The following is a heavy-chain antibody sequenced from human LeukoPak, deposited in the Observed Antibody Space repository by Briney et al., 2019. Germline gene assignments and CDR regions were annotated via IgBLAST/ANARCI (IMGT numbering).Heavy chain of an antibody. CDR3: GKYQLRSGMDV. D-gene: IGHD2-2*01. CDR1: GFIFSRYA. CDR2: ISGSGGST. Sequence: GGSLRLSCAASGFIFSRYAMTWVRQAPGKGLEWVSAISGSGGSTYYADSVKGRFTISRDNSKNTLYLQMNSLRAEDTAVHYCGKYQLRSGMDVWGQGTTVTVSS. J-gene: IGHJ6*02. V-gene: IGHV3-23*01.